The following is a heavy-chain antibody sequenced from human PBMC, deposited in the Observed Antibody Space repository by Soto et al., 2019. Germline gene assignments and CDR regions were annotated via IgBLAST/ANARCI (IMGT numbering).Heavy chain of an antibody. V-gene: IGHV3-30-3*01. CDR3: ATSGRSPSYRGGAARPLDY. Sequence: GGSLRLSCAASGFTFSSYAMHWVRQAPGKGLEWVAVISYDGSNKYYADSVKGRFTISRDNSKNTLYLQMNSLRAEDTAVYYCATSGRSPSYRGGAARPLDYWGQGTLVTVSS. J-gene: IGHJ4*02. CDR2: ISYDGSNK. D-gene: IGHD6-6*01. CDR1: GFTFSSYA.